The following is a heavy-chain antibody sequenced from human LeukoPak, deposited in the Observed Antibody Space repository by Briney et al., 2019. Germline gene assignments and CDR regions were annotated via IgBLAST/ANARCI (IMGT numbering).Heavy chain of an antibody. Sequence: PAGGSLRLSCAASRFTFSNYAMAWVRQAPGKGLEWVSSISGSAGSTDYADPVKGRFTISRDNSKNTLYLQMNSLRAEDTAVYYCAKDHVGWYAFHHDAFDIWGQGTMVTVSS. CDR1: RFTFSNYA. CDR3: AKDHVGWYAFHHDAFDI. D-gene: IGHD2-15*01. V-gene: IGHV3-23*01. J-gene: IGHJ3*02. CDR2: ISGSAGST.